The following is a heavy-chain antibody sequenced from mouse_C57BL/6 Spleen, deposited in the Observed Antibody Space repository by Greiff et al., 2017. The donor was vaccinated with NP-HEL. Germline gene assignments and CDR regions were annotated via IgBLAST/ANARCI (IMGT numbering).Heavy chain of an antibody. CDR2: ISYDGSN. V-gene: IGHV3-6*01. Sequence: EVKLMESGPGLVKPSQSLSLTCSVTGYSITSGYYWNWIRQFPGNKLEWMGYISYDGSNNYNPSLKNRIPITRDTSKNQFFLKLNSVTTEDTATYYCARGIYYYGSTDVWGTGTTVTVSS. D-gene: IGHD1-1*01. CDR1: GYSITSGYY. J-gene: IGHJ1*03. CDR3: ARGIYYYGSTDV.